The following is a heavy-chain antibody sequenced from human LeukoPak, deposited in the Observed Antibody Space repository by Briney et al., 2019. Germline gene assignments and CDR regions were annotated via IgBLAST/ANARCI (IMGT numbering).Heavy chain of an antibody. V-gene: IGHV3-7*01. CDR2: IQEDGKKE. J-gene: IGHJ6*03. Sequence: GGSLRLSCEASGFTFTKFWMSWVRQAPGKGLEGVANIQEDGKKENYVDSVRGRFTISRDNAKNSLYLQMNSLRAEDTAVYYCARDGATFSGYDWYYYMDVWGKGTTVTVSS. CDR1: GFTFTKFW. D-gene: IGHD5-12*01. CDR3: ARDGATFSGYDWYYYMDV.